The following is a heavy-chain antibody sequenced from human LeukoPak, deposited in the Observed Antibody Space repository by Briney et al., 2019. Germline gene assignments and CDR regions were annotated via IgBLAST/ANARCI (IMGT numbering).Heavy chain of an antibody. V-gene: IGHV4-59*08. CDR2: IHYSGST. D-gene: IGHD1-7*01. CDR1: GGSISNYY. J-gene: IGHJ4*02. Sequence: PSETLSLTCTVSGGSISNYYWSWMRQPPGKGLEWIGYIHYSGSTSYNPSLKSRVTISVDKSNNQFSLKMSSVTAADTAVYYCASSDWNYARWGQGTLVTVSS. CDR3: ASSDWNYAR.